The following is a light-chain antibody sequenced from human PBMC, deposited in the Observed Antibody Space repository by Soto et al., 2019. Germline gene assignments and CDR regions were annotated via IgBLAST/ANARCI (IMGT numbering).Light chain of an antibody. Sequence: DIQMPQPPSSLSALVGGSVPITCRAGQGITSQLSWDQQKPGKAPKLLTDAASSLQSGVPSRCSGSGSGTDVTLTISSLQPEDFATYYCQQNYSAPFTCGQGTKVDIK. J-gene: IGKJ3*01. CDR2: AAS. CDR1: QGITSQ. V-gene: IGKV1-39*01. CDR3: QQNYSAPFT.